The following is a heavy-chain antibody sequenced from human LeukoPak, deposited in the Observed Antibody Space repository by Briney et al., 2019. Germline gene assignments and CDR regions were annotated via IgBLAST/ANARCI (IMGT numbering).Heavy chain of an antibody. V-gene: IGHV4-34*01. Sequence: SETLSLTCAVSGVSFSGYYWSWIRQPPGKGPQWIGEISQSGSPDYNPSLKSRVTISLDTSKNQFSLKLNFVTAADTAVYYCARDSEELRLGRYYYYYMDVWGKGTTVTVSS. J-gene: IGHJ6*03. CDR2: ISQSGSP. CDR1: GVSFSGYY. CDR3: ARDSEELRLGRYYYYYMDV. D-gene: IGHD1-7*01.